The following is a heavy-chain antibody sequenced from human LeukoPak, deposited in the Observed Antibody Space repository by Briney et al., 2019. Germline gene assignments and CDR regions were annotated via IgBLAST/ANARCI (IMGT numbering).Heavy chain of an antibody. Sequence: TPSGTLSLTCAVSGGSISSSNWWSWVRQPPGKGLEWIGEIYHSGNTNSNPSLKSRVTISVDKSKNHFSLELSSVTAADTAVYYCARDRGIASTGDTLDYWGPGTLVTVSS. V-gene: IGHV4-4*02. CDR3: ARDRGIASTGDTLDY. J-gene: IGHJ4*02. CDR1: GGSISSSNW. D-gene: IGHD6-13*01. CDR2: IYHSGNT.